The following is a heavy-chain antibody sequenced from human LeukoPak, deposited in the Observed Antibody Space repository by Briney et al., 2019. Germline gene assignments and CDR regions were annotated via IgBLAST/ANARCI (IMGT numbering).Heavy chain of an antibody. CDR2: IHHGGTT. CDR1: GYSISSGYY. D-gene: IGHD6-25*01. CDR3: ARLLAYSSELDY. J-gene: IGHJ4*02. Sequence: SETLSRTCTVSGYSISSGYYWGWIRQPPGKGLEWIGSIHHGGTTYYNPSLKSPVTISVDTSKNQFSLKLSSVAAADTAVYYCARLLAYSSELDYWGQGTLVTVSS. V-gene: IGHV4-38-2*02.